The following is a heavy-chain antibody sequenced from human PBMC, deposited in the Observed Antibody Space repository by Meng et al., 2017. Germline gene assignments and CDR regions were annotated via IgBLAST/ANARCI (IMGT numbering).Heavy chain of an antibody. V-gene: IGHV1-2*06. Sequence: QVLLVQSGAGVKKPGASVKVSCKPSGYNFPDYYIHWVRRAPGQGLEWMGRINPKSGDTNYAQKFQGRVTMTRDTSISTAYMELSRLRSDDTAVYYCARSERYVLGFDYWGQGTLVTVSS. CDR1: GYNFPDYY. CDR3: ARSERYVLGFDY. J-gene: IGHJ4*02. CDR2: INPKSGDT. D-gene: IGHD3-16*01.